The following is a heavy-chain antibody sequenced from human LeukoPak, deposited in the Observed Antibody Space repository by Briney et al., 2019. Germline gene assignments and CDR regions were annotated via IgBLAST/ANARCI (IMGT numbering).Heavy chain of an antibody. CDR2: ISYDGSNK. V-gene: IGHV3-30*18. CDR1: GFTFSSYG. D-gene: IGHD2-15*01. J-gene: IGHJ3*02. Sequence: GRSLRLSCAASGFTFSSYGMHWVRQAPGKGLEWVAVISYDGSNKYYADSVKGRFTISRDNSKNTLYLQMNSLRAEDTAVYYCAKEYCSGGSCYFDAFDIWGQGTMVTVSS. CDR3: AKEYCSGGSCYFDAFDI.